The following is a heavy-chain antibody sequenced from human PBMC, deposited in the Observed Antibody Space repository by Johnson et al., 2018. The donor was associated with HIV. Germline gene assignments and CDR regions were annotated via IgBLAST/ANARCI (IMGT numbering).Heavy chain of an antibody. V-gene: IGHV3-23*04. CDR1: PFTFTNYA. Sequence: VQLVESGGGLVQPGGSLRLSCGASPFTFTNYAMRWVRQAPVKGLDWVSVMSFSGGKGRFTISRDNSKNTLYLQMNSLRAEDTAVYYCARLVTIFGVVKGAFDIWGQGTMVTVSS. CDR3: ARLVTIFGVVKGAFDI. J-gene: IGHJ3*02. D-gene: IGHD3-3*01. CDR2: MSFSGG.